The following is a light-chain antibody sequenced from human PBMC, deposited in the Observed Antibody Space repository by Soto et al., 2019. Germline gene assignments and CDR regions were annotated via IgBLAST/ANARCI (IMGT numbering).Light chain of an antibody. CDR2: GAS. V-gene: IGKV3-20*01. CDR3: HQFATSRT. Sequence: EIVLTQSPGTLSLSPAQRATLSCRASQSLSSSFLAWYQQKPGQAPRLLIYGASSRAAGVPDRFSGSWSGTDFTLTISSLEPEDFAVYFCHQFATSRTFGQGTKVDIK. J-gene: IGKJ1*01. CDR1: QSLSSSF.